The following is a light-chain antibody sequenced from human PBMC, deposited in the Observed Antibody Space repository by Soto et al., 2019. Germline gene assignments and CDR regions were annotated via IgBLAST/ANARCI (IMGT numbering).Light chain of an antibody. J-gene: IGKJ3*01. V-gene: IGKV1-33*01. CDR1: QDISNY. Sequence: DIQMTQSPSSLSASVGDRVTITCQASQDISNYLNWYQQKPGKAPKLLIYDASNLETGVPSRFSGNGSGTDFTFTISSLQPEDIATYYCHQYDNLPLTFGLGTKVDIK. CDR2: DAS. CDR3: HQYDNLPLT.